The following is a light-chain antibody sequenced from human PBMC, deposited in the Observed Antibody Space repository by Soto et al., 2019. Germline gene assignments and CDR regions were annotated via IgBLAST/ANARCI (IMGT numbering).Light chain of an antibody. V-gene: IGKV1-5*03. CDR2: KAS. J-gene: IGKJ1*01. CDR3: QHYNDYSRM. Sequence: DIQMTQSPSTLSASIGDRVTITCRTSQSVDSWLAWYQQKPGKAPKLLIYKASSLRTGVPSRFSGSGSGTEFTLTISSLQTDDFATYYCQHYNDYSRMFGQGTKVEIK. CDR1: QSVDSW.